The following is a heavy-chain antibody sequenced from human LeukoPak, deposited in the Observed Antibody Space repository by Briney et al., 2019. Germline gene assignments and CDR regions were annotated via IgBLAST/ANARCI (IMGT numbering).Heavy chain of an antibody. V-gene: IGHV1-69*13. Sequence: SVKVSCKASGYTFTSYGISWVRQAPGQGLEWMGGIIPIFGTANYAQKFQGRVTITADESTSTAYMELSSLRSEDTAVYYCAREGAYSSSPLDYWGQGTLVTVSS. CDR1: GYTFTSYG. CDR3: AREGAYSSSPLDY. J-gene: IGHJ4*02. D-gene: IGHD6-13*01. CDR2: IIPIFGTA.